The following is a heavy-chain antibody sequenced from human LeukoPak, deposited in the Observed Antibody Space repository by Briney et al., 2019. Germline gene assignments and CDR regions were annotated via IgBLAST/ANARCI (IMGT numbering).Heavy chain of an antibody. CDR2: IHHSGNT. V-gene: IGHV4-59*02. J-gene: IGHJ4*02. Sequence: SETLSLTCSVSGESVSTSHWSWIRQPPGKGLEWVGYIHHSGNTNYNPSLKSRVTISVDTSKNQFSLKLISVTAADTAVYYCAREGGFYRPLDYSGQGTLVTVSS. D-gene: IGHD3-3*01. CDR3: AREGGFYRPLDY. CDR1: GESVSTSH.